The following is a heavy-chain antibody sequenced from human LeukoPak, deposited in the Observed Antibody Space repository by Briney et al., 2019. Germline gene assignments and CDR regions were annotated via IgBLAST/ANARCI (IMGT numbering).Heavy chain of an antibody. D-gene: IGHD3-10*02. CDR3: ARLFGELHFDY. CDR2: LYISGST. Sequence: PSETLSLTCTVSGASISSYYYNWIRQTAGRGLEWIGRLYISGSTDYNPSLKSRVTISVDTSKNQFSLKLSSVTAADTAVYYCARLFGELHFDYWGQGTLVTVSS. CDR1: GASISSYY. J-gene: IGHJ4*02. V-gene: IGHV4-4*07.